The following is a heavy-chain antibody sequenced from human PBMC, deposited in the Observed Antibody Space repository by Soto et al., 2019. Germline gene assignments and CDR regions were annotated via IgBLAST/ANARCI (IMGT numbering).Heavy chain of an antibody. V-gene: IGHV2-5*02. CDR3: AHTFGAGLGSYFDY. CDR2: IYWDDDK. Sequence: QITLKESGPTLVKPTQTLTLTCTFSGFSLSTTRVGVGWIRQPPGKALEWLALIYWDDDKRYSPFLKSRLTITTDTSKTQVVLRMTKMYPMETPTYFSAHTFGAGLGSYFDYWAQGTLVTVSS. CDR1: GFSLSTTRVG. J-gene: IGHJ4*02. D-gene: IGHD3-10*01.